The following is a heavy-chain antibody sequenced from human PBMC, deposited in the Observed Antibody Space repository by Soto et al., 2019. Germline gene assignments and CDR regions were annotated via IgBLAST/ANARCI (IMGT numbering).Heavy chain of an antibody. J-gene: IGHJ5*02. Sequence: SETLSLTCSVSGDYIHVGGYYWTWIRQRPGKGLEWMGYIYYTGKTYYNPSLESRLTMSVDRSKNQFSLRLTSVTAADTAVYFCGRDLTSNANCIDPWGQGALVTVSS. V-gene: IGHV4-30-4*01. CDR1: GDYIHVGGYY. CDR2: IYYTGKT. CDR3: GRDLTSNANCIDP. D-gene: IGHD2-2*01.